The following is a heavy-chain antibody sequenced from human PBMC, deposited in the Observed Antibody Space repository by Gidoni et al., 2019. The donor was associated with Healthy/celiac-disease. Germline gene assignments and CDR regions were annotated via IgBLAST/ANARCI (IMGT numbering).Heavy chain of an antibody. V-gene: IGHV4-59*01. CDR2: IYYSGST. Sequence: QVQLQESAPGLVKPSATLSLTCIVSGGSISSYYWSWIRQPPGKGLEWIGYIYYSGSTNYNPSLKSRVTISVDTTNNQFSLKMSSVTAADTAVYYCARDGAVATSYNWFDPWGQGTLVTVSS. J-gene: IGHJ5*02. D-gene: IGHD5-12*01. CDR1: GGSISSYY. CDR3: ARDGAVATSYNWFDP.